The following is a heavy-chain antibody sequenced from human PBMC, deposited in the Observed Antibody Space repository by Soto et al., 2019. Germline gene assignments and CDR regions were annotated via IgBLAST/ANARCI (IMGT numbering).Heavy chain of an antibody. V-gene: IGHV4-39*01. J-gene: IGHJ3*02. Sequence: QLQLQESGPGLVKPSGTLSLTCTVSGGSISSSSYYWGWIRQPPGKGLEWIGSIYYSGSTYYNPSLKTRVTISVDTSKNQFSLKLSSVTAADTAVYYCATYSSVSSYPNAFDIWGQGTMVTVSS. CDR1: GGSISSSSYY. CDR2: IYYSGST. CDR3: ATYSSVSSYPNAFDI. D-gene: IGHD6-19*01.